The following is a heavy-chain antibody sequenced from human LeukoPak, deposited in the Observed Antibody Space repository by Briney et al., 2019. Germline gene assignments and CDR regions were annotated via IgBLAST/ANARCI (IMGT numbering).Heavy chain of an antibody. CDR3: ARPGRFDY. J-gene: IGHJ4*02. Sequence: SETLSLTCTVSGGSISSGYYWGWIRQPPGKGLEWIGSIYHSGSTYYNPSLKSRVTISVDTSKNQFSLKLSSVTAADTAVYYCARPGRFDYWGQGTLVTVSS. CDR1: GGSISSGYY. V-gene: IGHV4-38-2*02. CDR2: IYHSGST.